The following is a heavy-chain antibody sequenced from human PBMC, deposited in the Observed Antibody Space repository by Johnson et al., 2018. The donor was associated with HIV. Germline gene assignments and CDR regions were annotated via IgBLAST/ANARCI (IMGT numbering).Heavy chain of an antibody. D-gene: IGHD3-22*01. V-gene: IGHV3-9*01. CDR2: ISWNSDTI. J-gene: IGHJ3*02. CDR1: GYSFDSHA. CDR3: ARGGDYYDSNRYPAAFDI. Sequence: VQLVESGGGVVQPGRSLRLSCAASGYSFDSHAMNWVRQGPGKGLEWVSGISWNSDTIGYADSVKGRFTISRDNAKNSLYLQMNSLRADDTAVYYCARGGDYYDSNRYPAAFDIWGQGTMVTVSS.